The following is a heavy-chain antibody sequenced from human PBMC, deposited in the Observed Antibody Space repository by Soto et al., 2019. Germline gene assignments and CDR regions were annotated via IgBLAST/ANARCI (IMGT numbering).Heavy chain of an antibody. CDR1: GYSFTNYW. Sequence: GESLKISCKGSGYSFTNYWIGWVRQMAGKGLEWMGIIYPGDSDTRYSPSFQGQVTISADKSTSTAYLQWSSLRASDTAMYYCARHGSGSSYYYAMDVWGQGTTVTVSS. CDR2: IYPGDSDT. J-gene: IGHJ6*02. V-gene: IGHV5-51*01. D-gene: IGHD1-26*01. CDR3: ARHGSGSSYYYAMDV.